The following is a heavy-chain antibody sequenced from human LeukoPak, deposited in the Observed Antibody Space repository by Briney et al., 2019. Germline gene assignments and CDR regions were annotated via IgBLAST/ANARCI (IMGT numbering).Heavy chain of an antibody. CDR1: GFTFSTYS. CDR3: TRDADPIELKDY. CDR2: IASSTI. J-gene: IGHJ4*02. V-gene: IGHV3-48*01. D-gene: IGHD3-10*01. Sequence: GGSLRLSCAASGFTFSTYSMNWVRQAPGKRLEWVSYIASSTIYYAYSVKGRFTISRDNAKNSLFLQMYSLRAEDTALYYCTRDADPIELKDYWGQGTLVTVSS.